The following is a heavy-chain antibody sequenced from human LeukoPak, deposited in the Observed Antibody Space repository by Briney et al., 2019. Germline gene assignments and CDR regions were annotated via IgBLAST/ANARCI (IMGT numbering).Heavy chain of an antibody. J-gene: IGHJ5*02. CDR2: IYFRGRT. D-gene: IGHD4-17*01. CDR3: ARLRYGPWFDT. CDR1: RGSLSRGDYY. Sequence: PSETLSLTCPVSRGSLSRGDYYWRWIRQPPGKGLEWIGYIYFRGRTYYNPSVKTQVTISVDTSKSQFSLKLSSVTAADTAVYYCARLRYGPWFDTWGQGTLVTVSS. V-gene: IGHV4-30-4*01.